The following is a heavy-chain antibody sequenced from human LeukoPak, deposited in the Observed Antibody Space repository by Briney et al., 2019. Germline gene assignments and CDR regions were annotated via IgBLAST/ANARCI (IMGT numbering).Heavy chain of an antibody. Sequence: PGGSLRLSCAASGFTFSNAWMSWVRQAPGKGLEWVGRIRSKANSYATAYAASVKGRFTISRDDSKNTAYLQMNSLKTEDTAVYYCTTDFVQDDYGDYWGQGTLVTVSS. CDR2: IRSKANSYAT. CDR1: GFTFSNAW. D-gene: IGHD2-15*01. V-gene: IGHV3-73*01. J-gene: IGHJ4*02. CDR3: TTDFVQDDYGDY.